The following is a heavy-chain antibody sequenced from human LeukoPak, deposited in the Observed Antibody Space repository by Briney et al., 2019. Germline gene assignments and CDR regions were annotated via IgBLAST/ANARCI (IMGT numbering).Heavy chain of an antibody. CDR1: GFTFSNYA. CDR2: VQQDGSEK. Sequence: GGSLRLSCVASGFTFSNYAMNWVRQAPGKGLEWVANVQQDGSEKYYVDSVKGRFTISRDNAKNSLYLQMNSLRAEDTAVYYCARVVMWGFCSGTSCHNWFDPWGQGTLVTVSS. J-gene: IGHJ5*02. V-gene: IGHV3-7*01. CDR3: ARVVMWGFCSGTSCHNWFDP. D-gene: IGHD2-2*01.